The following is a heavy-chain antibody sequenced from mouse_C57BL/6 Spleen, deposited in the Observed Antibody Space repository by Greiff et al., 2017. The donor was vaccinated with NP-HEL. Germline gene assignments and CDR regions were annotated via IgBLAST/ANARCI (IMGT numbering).Heavy chain of an antibody. Sequence: VKLMESGPELVKPGASVKISCKASGYAFSSSWMNWVKQRPGKGLEWIGRIYPGDGDTNYNGKFKGKATLTADKSSSTAYMQLSSLTSEDSAVYFCARSLLRPAGGAFDYWGQGTTLTVSS. CDR3: ARSLLRPAGGAFDY. D-gene: IGHD1-2*01. J-gene: IGHJ2*01. CDR1: GYAFSSSW. V-gene: IGHV1-82*01. CDR2: IYPGDGDT.